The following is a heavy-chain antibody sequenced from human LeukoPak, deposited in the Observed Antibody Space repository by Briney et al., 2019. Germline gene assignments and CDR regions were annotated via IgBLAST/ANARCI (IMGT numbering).Heavy chain of an antibody. J-gene: IGHJ4*02. CDR1: GFTFDDYA. D-gene: IGHD2-21*01. V-gene: IGHV3-9*01. CDR3: AKDMSTVAAIPDY. Sequence: GGSLRLSCAASGFTFDDYAMHWVRQAPGKGLEWVSGISWNSGSIGYADSVKGRFTISRDNAKSSLYMQMNSLRAEDTALYYCAKDMSTVAAIPDYWGQGTLVTVSS. CDR2: ISWNSGSI.